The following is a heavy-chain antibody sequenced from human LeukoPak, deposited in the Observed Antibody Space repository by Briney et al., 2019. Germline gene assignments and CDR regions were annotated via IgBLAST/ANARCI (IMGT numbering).Heavy chain of an antibody. CDR1: GYTFTSYG. CDR3: ARGYYYDSSGYYNY. D-gene: IGHD3-22*01. J-gene: IGHJ4*02. V-gene: IGHV1-18*01. Sequence: ASVKVSCKASGYTFTSYGISWVRQAPGQGLEWMGWISAHNGNTNYAQKLQGRVTMTTDTSTSTAYMELRSLRSDDTAVYYCARGYYYDSSGYYNYWGQGTLVTVSS. CDR2: ISAHNGNT.